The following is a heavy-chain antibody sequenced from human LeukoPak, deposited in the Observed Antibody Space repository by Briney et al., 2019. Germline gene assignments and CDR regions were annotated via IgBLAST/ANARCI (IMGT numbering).Heavy chain of an antibody. V-gene: IGHV4-39*07. CDR2: IYYSGSN. J-gene: IGHJ4*02. D-gene: IGHD5/OR15-5a*01. CDR3: ARVRFGVFF. Sequence: PSETLSLTCTVSGGSISSSSYYWGWIRQPPGKGLEWIGSIYYSGSNYYNPSLKGRATISVDTSKNQFSLKLESVTAADTAVYYCARVRFGVFFWGQGTLVTVSS. CDR1: GGSISSSSYY.